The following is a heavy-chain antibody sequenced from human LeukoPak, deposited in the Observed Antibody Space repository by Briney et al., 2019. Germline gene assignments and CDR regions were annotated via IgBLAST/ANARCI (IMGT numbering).Heavy chain of an antibody. D-gene: IGHD6-13*01. J-gene: IGHJ4*02. CDR3: ATVAAAGMPWYYFDY. CDR1: GYTFTSYG. Sequence: ASVQVLCSASGYTFTSYGIRWARQPPAHGLEWVGRISAYNCNTNYAHKPQARLTMTTDTYTNTPHRELLSLISDDAAMLYCATVAAAGMPWYYFDYWGQGTLVTVSS. V-gene: IGHV1-18*01. CDR2: ISAYNCNT.